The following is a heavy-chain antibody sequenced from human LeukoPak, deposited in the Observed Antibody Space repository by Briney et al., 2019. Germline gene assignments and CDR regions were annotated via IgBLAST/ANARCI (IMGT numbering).Heavy chain of an antibody. CDR2: IYPGDSDT. D-gene: IGHD3-10*01. CDR3: ATYAGSYSKYFQH. Sequence: GESRNSPFKGSEYSFTNYWTGWVRQMPGKGLEWMGIIYPGDSDTRYSPFFQGQVTISADKSISTAYLQWSSLKASDTAMYFCATYAGSYSKYFQHWAEGPVVSVSS. V-gene: IGHV5-51*01. J-gene: IGHJ1*01. CDR1: EYSFTNYW.